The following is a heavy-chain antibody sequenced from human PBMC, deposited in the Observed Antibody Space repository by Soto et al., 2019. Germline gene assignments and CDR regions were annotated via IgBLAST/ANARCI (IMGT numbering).Heavy chain of an antibody. CDR2: IYYSGNT. D-gene: IGHD1-1*01. Sequence: QVRLQEWGPGLVKPLQTLSLKCSVSGGSITTGGRYWSWIRQLPGKGLEWIGDIYYSGNTYYNASLKSRVTISVEAAKNQFSLKRSYVTAADTAVYYCAQALVFTGGDGFDIWGQGRLVTVSS. CDR1: GGSITTGGRY. CDR3: AQALVFTGGDGFDI. V-gene: IGHV4-31*02. J-gene: IGHJ3*02.